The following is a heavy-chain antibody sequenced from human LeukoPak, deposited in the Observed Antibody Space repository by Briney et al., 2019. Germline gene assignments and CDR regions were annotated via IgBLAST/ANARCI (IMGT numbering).Heavy chain of an antibody. J-gene: IGHJ4*02. CDR2: ISSSGSTI. CDR1: GFTFSSYE. CDR3: AKGGPYITIFGVVN. V-gene: IGHV3-48*03. Sequence: GGSLRLSCAASGFTFSSYEMNWVRQAPGKGLEWVSYISSSGSTIYYADSVKGRFTISRDNAKNSLYLQMNSLRAEDTALYYCAKGGPYITIFGVVNWGQGTLVTVSS. D-gene: IGHD3-3*01.